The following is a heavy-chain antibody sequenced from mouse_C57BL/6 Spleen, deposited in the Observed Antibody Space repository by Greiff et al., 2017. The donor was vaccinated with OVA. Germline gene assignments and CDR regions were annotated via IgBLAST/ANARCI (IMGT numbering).Heavy chain of an antibody. Sequence: QVQLQQPGAELVKPGASVKLSCKASGYTFTSYWMQWVKQRPGRGLEWIGEIDPSDSYTNYNQKFKGKATLTVDTSSSTAYMQLSSLTSEDSAVYYCANYYGSSYDYWGQGTTLTVSS. CDR3: ANYYGSSYDY. V-gene: IGHV1-50*01. CDR1: GYTFTSYW. CDR2: IDPSDSYT. J-gene: IGHJ2*01. D-gene: IGHD1-1*01.